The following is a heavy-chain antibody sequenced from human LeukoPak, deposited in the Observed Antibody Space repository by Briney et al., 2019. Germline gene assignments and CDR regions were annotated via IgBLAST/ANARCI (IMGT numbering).Heavy chain of an antibody. CDR2: ISGSGGST. J-gene: IGHJ3*02. V-gene: IGHV3-23*01. Sequence: GGSLRLSCTASGFTFSSYAMSWVRQAPGKGLEWVSAISGSGGSTYYADSVKGRFTIPRDNSKNTLYLQMNSLKAEDTAVYYGAKEGGAFDIWGQGTMVTVSS. D-gene: IGHD1-26*01. CDR1: GFTFSSYA. CDR3: AKEGGAFDI.